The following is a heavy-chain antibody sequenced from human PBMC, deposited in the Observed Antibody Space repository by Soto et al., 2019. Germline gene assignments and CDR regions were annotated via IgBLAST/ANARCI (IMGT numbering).Heavy chain of an antibody. Sequence: SETLSLTCAVYGGSFSGYYWSWIRQPPGKGLEWIGEINHSGSTNYNPSLKSRVTISVDTSKNQFSLKLSSVTAADTAVYYCAGFDVQDIVVVVAAPFDYWGQGTLVTVSS. V-gene: IGHV4-34*01. CDR3: AGFDVQDIVVVVAAPFDY. D-gene: IGHD2-15*01. J-gene: IGHJ4*02. CDR2: INHSGST. CDR1: GGSFSGYY.